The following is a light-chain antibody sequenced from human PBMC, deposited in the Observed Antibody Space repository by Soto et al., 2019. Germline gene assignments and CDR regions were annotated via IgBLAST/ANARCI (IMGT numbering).Light chain of an antibody. J-gene: IGKJ2*01. V-gene: IGKV1-39*01. CDR3: PQTYSTPYT. CDR1: QRITTY. CDR2: TSG. Sequence: IQMTQSPSSLSASVGDRVTITCRASQRITTYLNWYQQKPGEAPKLLISTSGTLQSGVPSRFSCRGSGTDFTLTITALRPEDVATYFCPQTYSTPYTFGQGTKLEIK.